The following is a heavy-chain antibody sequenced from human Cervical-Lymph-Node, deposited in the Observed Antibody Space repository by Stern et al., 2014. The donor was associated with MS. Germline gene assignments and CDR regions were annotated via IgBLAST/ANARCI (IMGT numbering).Heavy chain of an antibody. D-gene: IGHD5-18*01. CDR1: GFRFSSYG. CDR3: VTGRGYMSGQPDFDY. CDR2: ISYDGSNT. Sequence: VQLVESGGGVVQPGRSLRLSCEASGFRFSSYGIHWVRQAPGKGLEGVAVISYDGSNTHYGVSVKGRFTISRDNSKNMLFLHMNSLSAEDTAVYYCVTGRGYMSGQPDFDYSGQGALVTVTS. J-gene: IGHJ4*02. V-gene: IGHV3-30*03.